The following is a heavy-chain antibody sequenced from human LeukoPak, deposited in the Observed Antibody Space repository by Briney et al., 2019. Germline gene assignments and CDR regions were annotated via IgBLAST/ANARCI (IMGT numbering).Heavy chain of an antibody. CDR1: GGSISSSNW. CDR3: ARDSPSTSGGSDAFDI. Sequence: TLSLTCAVSGGSISSSNWWSWVRQPPGKGLEWIGEIYHSGSTNYNPSLKSRVTISVDTSKNQFSLKLSSVTAADTAVYYCARDSPSTSGGSDAFDIWGQGTMVTVSS. J-gene: IGHJ3*02. CDR2: IYHSGST. D-gene: IGHD2-2*01. V-gene: IGHV4-4*02.